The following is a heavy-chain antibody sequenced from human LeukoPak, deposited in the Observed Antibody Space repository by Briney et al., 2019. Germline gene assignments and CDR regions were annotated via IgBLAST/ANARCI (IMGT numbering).Heavy chain of an antibody. V-gene: IGHV4-59*01. CDR1: GGSISSYY. D-gene: IGHD3-9*01. CDR2: IYYSGST. CDR3: ARTRWDDILTGYYVFGWFDP. Sequence: PSETLSLTCTVSGGSISSYYWSWIRQPPGKGLEWLGYIYYSGSTNYNPSLKSRVTISVDTSKNQFSLKLSSVTAADTAVYYCARTRWDDILTGYYVFGWFDPWGQGTLVTVSS. J-gene: IGHJ5*02.